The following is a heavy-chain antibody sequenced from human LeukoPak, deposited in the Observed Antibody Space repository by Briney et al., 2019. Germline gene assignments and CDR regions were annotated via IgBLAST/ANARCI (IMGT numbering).Heavy chain of an antibody. CDR3: AKDQGTTMITSLDS. V-gene: IGHV3-21*01. CDR2: ISSRSTYI. Sequence: PGGSLRLSCAASGFIFGSYTMNWVRQAPGKGLEWISSISSRSTYIYYADSVEGRFTISRDNVKNSLYLQMDSLGAEDTAVYYCAKDQGTTMITSLDSWGLGTLVTVSS. D-gene: IGHD3-22*01. J-gene: IGHJ4*02. CDR1: GFIFGSYT.